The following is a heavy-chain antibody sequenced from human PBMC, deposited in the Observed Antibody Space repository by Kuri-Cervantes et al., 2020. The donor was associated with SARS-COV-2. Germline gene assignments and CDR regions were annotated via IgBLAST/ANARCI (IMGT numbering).Heavy chain of an antibody. D-gene: IGHD1-14*01. CDR2: INHSGST. CDR1: GGSFSGYY. Sequence: SETLSLTCAVYGGSFSGYYWSWIRQPPGKGLEWIGEINHSGSTNYNPSLKSRVTISVDTSKNQFSLKLSSVTAADTAVYYCARSRRVWFGPWGQGTLVTVSS. V-gene: IGHV4-34*01. CDR3: ARSRRVWFGP. J-gene: IGHJ5*02.